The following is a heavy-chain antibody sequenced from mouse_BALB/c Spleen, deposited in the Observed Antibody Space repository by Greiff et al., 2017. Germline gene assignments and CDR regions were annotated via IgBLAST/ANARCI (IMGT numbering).Heavy chain of an antibody. Sequence: VQLQQSGTVLARPGASVKMSCKASGYSFTSYWMHWVKQRPGQGLEWIGAIYPGNSDTSYNQKFKGKAKLTAVTSSSTAYMELSSLTNEDSAVYYCTVPYGNYEFAYWGQGTLVTVSA. CDR3: TVPYGNYEFAY. D-gene: IGHD2-10*02. V-gene: IGHV1-5*01. J-gene: IGHJ3*01. CDR2: IYPGNSDT. CDR1: GYSFTSYW.